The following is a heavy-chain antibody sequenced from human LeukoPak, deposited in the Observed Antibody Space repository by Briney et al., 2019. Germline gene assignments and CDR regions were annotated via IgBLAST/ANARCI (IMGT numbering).Heavy chain of an antibody. Sequence: SQTLSLTCTVSGGSISSGGYYWSWIRQPPGKGLEWIGYIYHSGSTYYNPSLKSRVTISVDRSKNQFSLKLSSVTAADTAVYYCARKPIVSSSWYYFDYWGQGTLVTVSS. CDR1: GGSISSGGYY. CDR2: IYHSGST. CDR3: ARKPIVSSSWYYFDY. V-gene: IGHV4-30-2*01. D-gene: IGHD6-13*01. J-gene: IGHJ4*02.